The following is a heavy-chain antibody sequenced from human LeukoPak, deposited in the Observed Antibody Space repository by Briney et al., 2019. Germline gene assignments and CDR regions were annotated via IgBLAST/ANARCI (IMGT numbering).Heavy chain of an antibody. J-gene: IGHJ4*02. D-gene: IGHD6-6*01. CDR3: ARDPGAYSSSPIDY. V-gene: IGHV3-21*01. Sequence: SYKYYADSVKGRFTISRDNARNSLYLRMNSLRAEDTAVYYCARDPGAYSSSPIDYWGQGTLVTVSS. CDR2: SYK.